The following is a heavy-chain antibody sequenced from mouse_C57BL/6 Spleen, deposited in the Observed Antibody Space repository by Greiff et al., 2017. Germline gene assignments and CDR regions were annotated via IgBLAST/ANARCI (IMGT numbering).Heavy chain of an antibody. D-gene: IGHD2-3*01. CDR3: ARFYYDGYYWDFDY. Sequence: VQLQQPGAELVKPGASVKMSCKASGYTFTSYWITWVKQRPGQGLEWIGDIYPGSGSTNYNEKFKSKATLTVDTSSSTAYMQLSSLTSEDSAVYYCARFYYDGYYWDFDYWGQGTTLTVTS. CDR2: IYPGSGST. V-gene: IGHV1-55*01. J-gene: IGHJ2*01. CDR1: GYTFTSYW.